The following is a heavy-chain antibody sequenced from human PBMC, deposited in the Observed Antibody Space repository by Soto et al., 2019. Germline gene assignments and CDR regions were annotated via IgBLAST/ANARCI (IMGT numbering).Heavy chain of an antibody. CDR1: GFAFGGSA. D-gene: IGHD6-19*01. Sequence: VSLRLSCAASGFAFGGSAMHWVRQASGKGLEWVGHIRSKTNSYATAYAESVKGRFTISRDGSMNTAYLQMNSLKTEDTAVYFCTRQTDAVQWLVVPTDHNFDYWGRGTLATVSS. V-gene: IGHV3-73*01. J-gene: IGHJ4*02. CDR2: IRSKTNSYAT. CDR3: TRQTDAVQWLVVPTDHNFDY.